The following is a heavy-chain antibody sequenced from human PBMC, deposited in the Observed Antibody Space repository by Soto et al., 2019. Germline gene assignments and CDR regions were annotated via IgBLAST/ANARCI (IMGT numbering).Heavy chain of an antibody. Sequence: GGSLRLSCAASGFTFSDYYMSWIRQAPGKGLEWVSYISSSGSTIYYADSVKGRFTISRDNAKNSLYLQMNSLRAEDTAVYYCARQQQLWFEGGDTSWFDPWGQGTLVTVSS. CDR2: ISSSGSTI. V-gene: IGHV3-11*01. D-gene: IGHD5-18*01. CDR1: GFTFSDYY. CDR3: ARQQQLWFEGGDTSWFDP. J-gene: IGHJ5*02.